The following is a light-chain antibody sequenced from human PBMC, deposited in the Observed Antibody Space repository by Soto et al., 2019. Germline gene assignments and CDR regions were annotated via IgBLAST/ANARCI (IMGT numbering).Light chain of an antibody. CDR3: QEYNSAPIT. CDR2: AAS. Sequence: DIPMTQSPSSLSASVGDRVTITCRASRGISNYLAWYQQKPGKVPKLLIYAASTLQSGVPSRFSGSGSGTDFTLTISSLQPEDVATYYCQEYNSAPITFGQGTRLEIK. V-gene: IGKV1-27*01. CDR1: RGISNY. J-gene: IGKJ5*01.